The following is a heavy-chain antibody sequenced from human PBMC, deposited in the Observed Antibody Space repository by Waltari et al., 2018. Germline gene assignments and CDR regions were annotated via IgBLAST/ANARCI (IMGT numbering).Heavy chain of an antibody. Sequence: KPSETLSLTCTVSGGSISSSSYYWGWIRQPPGKGLEWIGSIYYSGSTYYNPSLKSRVTISVDTSKNQFSLKLSSVTAADTAVYYCATTIAVAGLFDYWGQGTLVTVSS. D-gene: IGHD6-19*01. V-gene: IGHV4-39*07. CDR3: ATTIAVAGLFDY. J-gene: IGHJ4*02. CDR1: GGSISSSSYY. CDR2: IYYSGST.